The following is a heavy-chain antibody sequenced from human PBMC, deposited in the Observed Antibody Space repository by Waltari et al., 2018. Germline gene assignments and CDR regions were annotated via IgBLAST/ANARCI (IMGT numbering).Heavy chain of an antibody. D-gene: IGHD3-22*01. V-gene: IGHV3-30-3*01. CDR1: RVTFSGHA. CDR3: ARPYHYDSSSYSLQH. Sequence: QVDLVESGGGVVQPGRSLRLSCTASRVTFSGHAMLGVRQAPGKGMGWWDCISKNVSYKSYVESVNGRFTISRDTSKNTLSLHMNSLRVEETAVYYCARPYHYDSSSYSLQHWGPGTLVIVSS. J-gene: IGHJ1*01. CDR2: ISKNVSYK.